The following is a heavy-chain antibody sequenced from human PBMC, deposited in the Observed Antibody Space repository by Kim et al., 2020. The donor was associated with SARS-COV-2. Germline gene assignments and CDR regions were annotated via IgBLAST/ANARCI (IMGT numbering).Heavy chain of an antibody. V-gene: IGHV4-39*06. D-gene: IGHD5-12*01. CDR2: ST. CDR3: ARGRSGRFDP. J-gene: IGHJ5*02. Sequence: STYYHPSLKSRVTISVDTSKNQFALKLSSVTAADTAVYYCARGRSGRFDPWGQGTLVTVSS.